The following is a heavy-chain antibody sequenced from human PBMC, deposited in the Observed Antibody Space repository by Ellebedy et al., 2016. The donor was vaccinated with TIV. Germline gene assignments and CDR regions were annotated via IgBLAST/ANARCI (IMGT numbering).Heavy chain of an antibody. J-gene: IGHJ4*02. Sequence: GGSLRLXXAASGFTFSSYWMSWVRQAPGKGLEWVANIKHDGSDKYYVDSVKGRFTISRDNSKSTLYLQMNSLRAEDTAVYYCARETIYTHYFDYWGQGTLVTVFS. D-gene: IGHD3-3*01. CDR3: ARETIYTHYFDY. V-gene: IGHV3-7*01. CDR1: GFTFSSYW. CDR2: IKHDGSDK.